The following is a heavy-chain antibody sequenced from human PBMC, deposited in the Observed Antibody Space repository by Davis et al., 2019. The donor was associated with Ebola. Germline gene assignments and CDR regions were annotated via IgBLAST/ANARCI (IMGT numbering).Heavy chain of an antibody. J-gene: IGHJ4*02. CDR2: ISSSSSYI. CDR3: ARDRYCSGGSCYLDY. CDR1: GFTFSSYS. D-gene: IGHD2-15*01. Sequence: GESLKISCAASGFTFSSYSMNWVRQAGKGLEWVSSISSSSSYIYYADSVKGRFTFSRDNAKNSLYLQMNSLRAEDTAVYYCARDRYCSGGSCYLDYWGQGTLVTVSS. V-gene: IGHV3-21*01.